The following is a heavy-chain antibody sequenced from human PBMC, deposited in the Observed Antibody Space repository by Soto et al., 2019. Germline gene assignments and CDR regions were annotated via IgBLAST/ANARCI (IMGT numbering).Heavy chain of an antibody. D-gene: IGHD1-7*01. Sequence: QVQLQESGPGLVKPSETLSLTCTVSGGSISSYYWSWIRQPPGKGLEWIGYIYYSGSTNYNPSLKSRVTISVDTSKNQFSLKLSSVTAADTAVYYCARLGVELASSWFDPWGQGTLVTVSS. CDR2: IYYSGST. J-gene: IGHJ5*02. V-gene: IGHV4-59*08. CDR3: ARLGVELASSWFDP. CDR1: GGSISSYY.